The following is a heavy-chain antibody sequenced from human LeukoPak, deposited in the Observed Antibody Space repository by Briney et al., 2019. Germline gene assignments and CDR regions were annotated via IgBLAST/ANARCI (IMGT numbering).Heavy chain of an antibody. V-gene: IGHV3-53*01. CDR3: AIWFGELSGS. D-gene: IGHD3-10*01. CDR1: GFTVSSNF. J-gene: IGHJ5*02. CDR2: IYSGGST. Sequence: GGSLRLSCAASGFTVSSNFMSWARQAPGKGLEWVSVIYSGGSTYYADSVKGRFTISRDNSKNTLYLQMNSLRAEDTAVYYCAIWFGELSGSWGQGTLATVSS.